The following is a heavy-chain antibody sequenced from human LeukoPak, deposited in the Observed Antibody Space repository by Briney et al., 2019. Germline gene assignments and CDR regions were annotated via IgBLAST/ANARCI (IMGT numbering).Heavy chain of an antibody. D-gene: IGHD3/OR15-3a*01. V-gene: IGHV4-59*08. CDR2: VYYSGST. CDR3: ARQTGSGLFILP. CDR1: GVSISSYY. Sequence: SETLSLTCTVSGVSISSYYWSWIRQPPGKGLEWIGYVYYSGSTSYNPSLKSQVSISIDTSKNQFSLRLTSVTAADTAVYYCARQTGSGLFILPGGQGTLVTVSS. J-gene: IGHJ4*02.